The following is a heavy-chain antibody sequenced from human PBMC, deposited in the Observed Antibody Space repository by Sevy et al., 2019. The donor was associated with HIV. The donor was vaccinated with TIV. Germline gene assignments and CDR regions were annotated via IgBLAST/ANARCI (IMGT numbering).Heavy chain of an antibody. CDR1: GFTFSSYW. CDR3: AKDDLGSIDY. V-gene: IGHV3-7*04. Sequence: GGSLRLSCAASGFTFSSYWMSWVRQAPGKGLEWVANIKQDGSEKYYVDSVKGRFTISRDNAKNTLYLQMNSLRTEDTAVYYCAKDDLGSIDYWGQGTLVTVSS. J-gene: IGHJ4*02. D-gene: IGHD3-10*01. CDR2: IKQDGSEK.